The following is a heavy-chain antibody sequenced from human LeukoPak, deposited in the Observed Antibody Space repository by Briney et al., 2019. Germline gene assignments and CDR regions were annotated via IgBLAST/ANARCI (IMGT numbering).Heavy chain of an antibody. Sequence: GESLKISCQISGYKFVSYWIGWVRQMPGKGLEWMGIIFPGDSDTRYSPSFEGQVTISADRSNNTAYLQWRSLEASDTATYYCARRIFGGGGYAFDIWGQGTVVTVSS. CDR2: IFPGDSDT. V-gene: IGHV5-51*01. J-gene: IGHJ3*02. CDR1: GYKFVSYW. D-gene: IGHD3-16*01. CDR3: ARRIFGGGGYAFDI.